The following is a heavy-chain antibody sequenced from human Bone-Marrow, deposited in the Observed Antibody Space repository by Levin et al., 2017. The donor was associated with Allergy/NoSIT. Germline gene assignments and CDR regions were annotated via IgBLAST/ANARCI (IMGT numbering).Heavy chain of an antibody. J-gene: IGHJ4*02. D-gene: IGHD2-8*02. CDR2: FSGGGETS. V-gene: IGHV3-23*01. CDR1: GFSFSNYA. Sequence: GESLKISCAASGFSFSNYALSWLRQAPGQGLEWVSTFSGGGETSWYADSVEGRFTISRDNSKDTLYLHMNSLRAEDTAIYYCARGICTGGGCYLDSWGQGTLVTVSS. CDR3: ARGICTGGGCYLDS.